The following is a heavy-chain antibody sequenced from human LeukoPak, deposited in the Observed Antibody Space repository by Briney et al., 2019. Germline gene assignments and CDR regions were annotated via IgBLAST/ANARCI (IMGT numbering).Heavy chain of an antibody. V-gene: IGHV3-9*01. CDR3: AKNGVYGDYFDAFDI. D-gene: IGHD4-17*01. CDR1: GFTFDDCA. J-gene: IGHJ3*02. Sequence: PGGSLRLSCAASGFTFDDCAMHWVRQAPGKGLEWVSGISWNSGSIGYADSVKGRFTISRDNAKNSLYLQMNSLRAEDTALYYCAKNGVYGDYFDAFDIWGQGTMVTVSS. CDR2: ISWNSGSI.